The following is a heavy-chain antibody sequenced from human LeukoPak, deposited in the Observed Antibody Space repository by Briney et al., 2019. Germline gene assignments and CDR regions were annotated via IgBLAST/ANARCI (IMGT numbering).Heavy chain of an antibody. J-gene: IGHJ4*02. Sequence: PGGSLRLSCAASGFTFSSYWMSWVRQAPGKGLEWVSTTTSGGRTYYGDSVKGRFTISRDNSKNTLYLQMNSLRAEDTAVYYCAKDQEWELTHYFDYWGQGTLVTVSS. D-gene: IGHD1-26*01. V-gene: IGHV3-23*01. CDR2: TTSGGRT. CDR1: GFTFSSYW. CDR3: AKDQEWELTHYFDY.